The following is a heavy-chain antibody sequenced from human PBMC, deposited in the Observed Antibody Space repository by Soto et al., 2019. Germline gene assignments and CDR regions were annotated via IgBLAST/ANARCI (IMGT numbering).Heavy chain of an antibody. Sequence: SQTLSLPCAISGDSVSSNSAAWNWIRQSPSRGLEWLGRTYYRSKWYNDYAASVKSRITINPDTSKNQFSLQLNSVTPEDTAVYFCARSPYSSGWYPVHFDHWGQGALVTVSS. J-gene: IGHJ4*02. CDR2: TYYRSKWYN. CDR1: GDSVSSNSAA. V-gene: IGHV6-1*01. D-gene: IGHD6-19*01. CDR3: ARSPYSSGWYPVHFDH.